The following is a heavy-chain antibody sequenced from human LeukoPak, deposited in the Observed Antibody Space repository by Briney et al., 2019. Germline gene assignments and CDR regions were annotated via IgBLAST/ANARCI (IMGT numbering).Heavy chain of an antibody. J-gene: IGHJ4*02. V-gene: IGHV4-34*01. CDR1: GGSFSGYY. Sequence: SETLSLTCAVYGGSFSGYYWSWIRQPPGKGLEWIGEINHSGSTNYNPSLKSRVTISVDTSKNQFSLKLSSVTAADTAVYYCVREGEYGEDYYWGQGAQVIVST. CDR2: INHSGST. D-gene: IGHD4-17*01. CDR3: VREGEYGEDYY.